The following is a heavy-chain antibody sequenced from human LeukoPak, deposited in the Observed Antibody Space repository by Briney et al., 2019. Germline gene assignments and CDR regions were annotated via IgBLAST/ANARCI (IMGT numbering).Heavy chain of an antibody. D-gene: IGHD6-13*01. J-gene: IGHJ4*02. CDR3: ARHKQQLVYYFDY. V-gene: IGHV4-59*01. CDR1: GGSISSYD. Sequence: SEALSLTCTVSGGSISSYDWSWIRQPPGKGLEWIGYIYYSGSTNYNPSLKSRVTISVDTSKNQFSLKLSSVTAADTAVYYCARHKQQLVYYFDYWGQGTLVTVSS. CDR2: IYYSGST.